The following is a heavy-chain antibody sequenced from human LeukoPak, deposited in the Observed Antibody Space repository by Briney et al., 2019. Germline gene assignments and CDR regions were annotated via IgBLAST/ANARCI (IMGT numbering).Heavy chain of an antibody. Sequence: GGSLRLSCAASGFTFSSYSMNRVRQAPGKGLEWISYITSSSTSMYYADSVKGRFTISRDNAKNSLYLQMNSLRDEDTAVYYCARAGGGYNYDDYWGQGTLVTVSP. CDR1: GFTFSSYS. J-gene: IGHJ4*02. CDR3: ARAGGGYNYDDY. V-gene: IGHV3-48*02. D-gene: IGHD5-12*01. CDR2: ITSSSTSM.